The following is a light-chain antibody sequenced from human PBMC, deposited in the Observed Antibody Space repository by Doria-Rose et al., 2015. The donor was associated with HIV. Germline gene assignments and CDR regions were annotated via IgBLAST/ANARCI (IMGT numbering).Light chain of an antibody. CDR3: HQYGTSWT. Sequence: EIVLTQSPGTLPLSPGERATLSCRASQSFSSTYLAWYQQKPGQALSLLIYDGSTRATGIPDRFSASGSGTDFTLTINRLKPEDFALYYCHQYGTSWTFGQGTKVEI. CDR1: QSFSSTY. J-gene: IGKJ1*01. V-gene: IGKV3-20*01. CDR2: DGS.